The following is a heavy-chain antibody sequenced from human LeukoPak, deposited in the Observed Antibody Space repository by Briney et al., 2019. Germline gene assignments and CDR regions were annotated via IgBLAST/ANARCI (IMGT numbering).Heavy chain of an antibody. D-gene: IGHD2-15*01. Sequence: GGSLRLSCAASGFTFSSYEMNWVRQAPGRGREGGSYISSSGSTIYYADSVRGRFTISRDNAKNSLYLKMNSLRAEDTAVYYCARFIGYCSGGSCSHWFDPWGQGTLVTVSS. J-gene: IGHJ5*02. CDR1: GFTFSSYE. CDR3: ARFIGYCSGGSCSHWFDP. CDR2: ISSSGSTI. V-gene: IGHV3-48*03.